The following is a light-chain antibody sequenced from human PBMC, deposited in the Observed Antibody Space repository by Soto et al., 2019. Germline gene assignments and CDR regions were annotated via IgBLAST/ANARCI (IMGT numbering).Light chain of an antibody. CDR1: SNDIGGYNY. CDR2: EVS. J-gene: IGLJ1*01. CDR3: SSYAGSNSFV. V-gene: IGLV2-14*01. Sequence: QSVLTQPASVSGSPGQSITISCTGTSNDIGGYNYVSWLQQHPGEAPKLIIYEVSNRPSGVSNRFSGSKSGNTASLTITGLQPEDEASYYCSSYAGSNSFVFGSGTKVTVL.